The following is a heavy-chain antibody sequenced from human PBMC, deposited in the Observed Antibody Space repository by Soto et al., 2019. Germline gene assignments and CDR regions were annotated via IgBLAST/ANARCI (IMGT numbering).Heavy chain of an antibody. CDR2: IIPIFGTA. CDR1: GGTFSSYA. V-gene: IGHV1-69*13. Sequence: ASVKVPCKASGGTFSSYAISWVRQAPGQGLEWMGGIIPIFGTANYAQKFQGRVTITADESTSTAYMELRSLRSEDTAVYYCARDVLRYFDWLLKGGYYYYGMDVWGQGTPVTVSS. D-gene: IGHD3-9*01. J-gene: IGHJ6*02. CDR3: ARDVLRYFDWLLKGGYYYYGMDV.